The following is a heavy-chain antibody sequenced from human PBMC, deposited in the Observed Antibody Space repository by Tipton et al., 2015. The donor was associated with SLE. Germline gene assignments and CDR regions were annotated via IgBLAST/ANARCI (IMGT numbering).Heavy chain of an antibody. J-gene: IGHJ6*02. CDR2: IYYSWST. Sequence: TLSLTCTVSGGSISSHYWGWIRQPPGKGLEWIGSIYYSWSTYYNPSLKSRVTISVDTSKNQFSLKLSSVTAADTAVYYCARGPYDFWSGSDMDVWGQGTTVTVSS. D-gene: IGHD3-3*01. CDR3: ARGPYDFWSGSDMDV. V-gene: IGHV4-39*07. CDR1: GGSISSHY.